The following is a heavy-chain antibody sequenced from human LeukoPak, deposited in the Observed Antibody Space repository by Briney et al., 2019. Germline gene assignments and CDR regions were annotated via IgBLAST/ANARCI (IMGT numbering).Heavy chain of an antibody. D-gene: IGHD5-12*01. J-gene: IGHJ6*02. CDR1: GGTFSSYA. CDR2: TIPFVGSA. CDR3: AKGLNLDIVASIGMDV. Sequence: ASVKVSCKASGGTFSSYAISWVRQAPGQGLEWMGGTIPFVGSANHAQKFQGRVSITTDASTNTAYMELNSLRAEDTAVYYCAKGLNLDIVASIGMDVWGQGTTVTVSS. V-gene: IGHV1-69*05.